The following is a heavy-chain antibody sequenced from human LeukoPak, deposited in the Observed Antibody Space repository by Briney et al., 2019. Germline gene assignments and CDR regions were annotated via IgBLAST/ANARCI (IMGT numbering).Heavy chain of an antibody. CDR2: IIPIFGTA. V-gene: IGHV1-69*13. CDR3: ARDSSRGPTPLDY. CDR1: GYTFTSYG. D-gene: IGHD3-10*01. Sequence: SVKVSCKASGYTFTSYGISWVRQAPGQGLEWMGGIIPIFGTANYAQKFQGRVTITADESTSTAYMELSSLRSEDTAVYYCARDSSRGPTPLDYWGQGTLVTVSS. J-gene: IGHJ4*02.